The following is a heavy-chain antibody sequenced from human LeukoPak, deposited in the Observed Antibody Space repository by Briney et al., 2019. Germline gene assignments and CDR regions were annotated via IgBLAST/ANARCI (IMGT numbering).Heavy chain of an antibody. J-gene: IGHJ4*02. V-gene: IGHV3-48*01. Sequence: PGGSLRLSCAASGFTFSSYSMNWVRQAPGKGLEWVSYISSSSSTIYYADSVKGRFTISRDNAKNSLYLQMNSLRAEDTAVYYCAREPSLEWLSPFDYWGQGTLVTVSS. CDR1: GFTFSSYS. CDR3: AREPSLEWLSPFDY. D-gene: IGHD3-3*01. CDR2: ISSSSSTI.